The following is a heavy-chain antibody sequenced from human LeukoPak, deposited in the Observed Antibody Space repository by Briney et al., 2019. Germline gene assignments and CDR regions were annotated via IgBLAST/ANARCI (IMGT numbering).Heavy chain of an antibody. D-gene: IGHD3-10*01. CDR2: ISGSGGST. Sequence: GSLRLSCAASGFTFSSYAMSWVRQAPGKGLEWVSAISGSGGSTYYADSVKGRFTISRDNSKNTLYLQMNSLRAEDTAVYYCAKDRGLYDGSTEFDYWGQGTLVTVSS. CDR1: GFTFSSYA. CDR3: AKDRGLYDGSTEFDY. V-gene: IGHV3-23*01. J-gene: IGHJ4*02.